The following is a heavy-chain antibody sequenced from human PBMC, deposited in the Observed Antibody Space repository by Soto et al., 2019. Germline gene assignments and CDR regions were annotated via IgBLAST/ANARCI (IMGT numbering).Heavy chain of an antibody. D-gene: IGHD2-15*01. V-gene: IGHV3-23*01. CDR3: AKPPGILLPATAPFHY. J-gene: IGHJ4*02. CDR2: ISGSGSST. CDR1: GFTFSSYT. Sequence: EVQLLDSGGDLVQPGGSLRLSCAASGFTFSSYTMNWVRQAPGKGLEWVSAISGSGSSTYYADSVKGRFTISRDNSKNTVYLQMNSLKAEDTAVYYCAKPPGILLPATAPFHYWGQGTLVTVSS.